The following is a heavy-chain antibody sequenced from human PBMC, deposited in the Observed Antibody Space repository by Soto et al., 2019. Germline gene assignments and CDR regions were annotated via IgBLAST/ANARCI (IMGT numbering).Heavy chain of an antibody. CDR2: IYWDDDK. D-gene: IGHD6-13*01. Sequence: QITLKESGPTLVKPTQTLTLTCTFSGFSLSTSGVGVGWIRQPPGKGLEWLALIYWDDDKRYSPSLKSSLTITKDTSKNQVVLTMTNMDPVDTATYYCAHRRGSWCPDYWGQGTLVTVSS. J-gene: IGHJ4*02. V-gene: IGHV2-5*02. CDR1: GFSLSTSGVG. CDR3: AHRRGSWCPDY.